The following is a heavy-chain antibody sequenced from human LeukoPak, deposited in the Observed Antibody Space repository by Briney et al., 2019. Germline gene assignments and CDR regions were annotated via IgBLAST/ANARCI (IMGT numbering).Heavy chain of an antibody. CDR2: FDPEDGET. V-gene: IGHV1-24*01. D-gene: IGHD3-3*01. Sequence: ASVTVSCKVSGYTLTELSMHWVRQAPGKVLEWMGGFDPEDGETIYAQKFQGRVTMTEDTSTDTAYMELSSLRSEDTAVYYCATFGLDLPNYDFWSGYPFDYWGQGTLVTVSS. CDR3: ATFGLDLPNYDFWSGYPFDY. CDR1: GYTLTELS. J-gene: IGHJ4*02.